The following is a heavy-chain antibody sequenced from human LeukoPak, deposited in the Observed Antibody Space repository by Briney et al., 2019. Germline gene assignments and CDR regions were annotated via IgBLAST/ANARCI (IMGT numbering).Heavy chain of an antibody. CDR2: IIPIFGTA. CDR1: GGTFSSYA. D-gene: IGHD6-19*01. J-gene: IGHJ4*02. V-gene: IGHV1-69*01. CDR3: ARGPGTYSSGWYYFDY. Sequence: SVKVSCKASGGTFSSYAISWVRQAPGQGLEWMGGIIPIFGTANYAQKFQGRVTITADESTSTAYMELSSLRSEDTAVYYCARGPGTYSSGWYYFDYWGQGTLVTVSS.